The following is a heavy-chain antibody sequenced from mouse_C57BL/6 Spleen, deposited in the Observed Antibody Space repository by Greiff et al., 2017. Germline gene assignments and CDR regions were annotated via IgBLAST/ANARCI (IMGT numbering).Heavy chain of an antibody. Sequence: EVQLQESGPELVKPGASVKMSCKASGYTFTDYNMHWVKQSHGKSLEWIGYINPNNGGTTYNQKFKAKATLTVDKSSSTAYMQLKSLTSEDSAVYYCARDPTGTGAMDYWGQGTSVTVSS. CDR3: ARDPTGTGAMDY. V-gene: IGHV1-22*01. D-gene: IGHD4-1*01. CDR2: INPNNGGT. J-gene: IGHJ4*01. CDR1: GYTFTDYN.